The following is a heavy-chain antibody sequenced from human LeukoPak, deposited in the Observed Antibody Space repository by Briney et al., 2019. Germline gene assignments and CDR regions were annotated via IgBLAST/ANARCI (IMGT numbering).Heavy chain of an antibody. V-gene: IGHV1-2*02. CDR3: ARNPPPVYYYYMDV. CDR2: INPNSGGT. D-gene: IGHD4-11*01. J-gene: IGHJ6*03. Sequence: GASVKVSCKASGYTFTGYYMDWVRQAPGQGLEWMGWINPNSGGTNYAQKFQGRVTMTRDTSISTAYMELSRLRSDDTAVYYCARNPPPVYYYYMDVWGKGTTVTVSS. CDR1: GYTFTGYY.